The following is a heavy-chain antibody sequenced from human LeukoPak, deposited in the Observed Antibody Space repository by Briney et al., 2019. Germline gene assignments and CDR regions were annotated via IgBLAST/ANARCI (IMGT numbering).Heavy chain of an antibody. V-gene: IGHV4-4*02. CDR1: GGSTSSRNW. D-gene: IGHD6-13*01. Sequence: SETLSLTCAVSGGSTSSRNWWSWVRQPPGKGLEWIGEIYHSGSSNYDPSLKSRVTISVDKSKNQFSLILNSVTAADTAVYYCAKVGSGSWYDYWGQGTLVTVSS. CDR2: IYHSGSS. J-gene: IGHJ4*02. CDR3: AKVGSGSWYDY.